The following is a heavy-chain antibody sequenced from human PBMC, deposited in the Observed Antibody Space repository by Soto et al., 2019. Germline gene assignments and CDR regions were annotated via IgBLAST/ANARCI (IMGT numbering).Heavy chain of an antibody. CDR1: GYTFTSYD. Sequence: GASVKVSCKASGYTFTSYDINWVRQATGQGLEWMGWMNPNSGNTGSAQKFQGRVTMTRNTSISTAYMELSSLRSEDTAVYYCARVVILTGYYYYAMDVRGQGTIVTVSS. CDR2: MNPNSGNT. V-gene: IGHV1-8*01. J-gene: IGHJ6*02. D-gene: IGHD3-9*01. CDR3: ARVVILTGYYYYAMDV.